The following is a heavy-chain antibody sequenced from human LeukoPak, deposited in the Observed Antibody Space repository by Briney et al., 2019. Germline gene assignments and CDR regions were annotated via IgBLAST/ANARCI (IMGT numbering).Heavy chain of an antibody. CDR1: GATFSNHG. CDR3: AKDKGCSRVIDY. Sequence: PGRSLILSCAVSGATFSNHGMHWVRQAADKGLEWVALISKEGSKKYYGGSVTGRFITSRDNSRNTVYLQMHTLRPEDTAVYYCAKDKGCSRVIDYWGQGTLVTVAS. CDR2: ISKEGSKK. D-gene: IGHD4/OR15-4a*01. V-gene: IGHV3-30*18. J-gene: IGHJ4*02.